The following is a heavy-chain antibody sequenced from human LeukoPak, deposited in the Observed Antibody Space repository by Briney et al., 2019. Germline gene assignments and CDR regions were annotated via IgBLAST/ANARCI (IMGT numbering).Heavy chain of an antibody. CDR1: GDSVSSGSYY. CDR3: ARDTRYYYYPPV. Sequence: SETLSLTCTVSGDSVSSGSYYWGWIRQPPGKGLEWIGYVYYTGSTNYNPSLEGRVTISVDTSKNQFSLRLSSVTAADTAVYYCARDTRYYYYPPVWGQGTTVTVSS. D-gene: IGHD3-10*01. CDR2: VYYTGST. V-gene: IGHV4-61*01. J-gene: IGHJ6*02.